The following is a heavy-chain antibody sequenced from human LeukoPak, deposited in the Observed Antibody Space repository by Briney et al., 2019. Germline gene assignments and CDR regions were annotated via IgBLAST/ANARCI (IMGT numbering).Heavy chain of an antibody. CDR3: AGLDYVWGSYRYARDY. V-gene: IGHV1-24*01. Sequence: ASVKVSCKVSGYTLTELSMHWVRQAPGKGLEWMGGFDPEDGETIYAQKFQGRVTMTEDTSTDTAYMELSSLRSEDTAVYYCAGLDYVWGSYRYARDYWGQGTLVTVSS. CDR1: GYTLTELS. J-gene: IGHJ4*02. D-gene: IGHD3-16*02. CDR2: FDPEDGET.